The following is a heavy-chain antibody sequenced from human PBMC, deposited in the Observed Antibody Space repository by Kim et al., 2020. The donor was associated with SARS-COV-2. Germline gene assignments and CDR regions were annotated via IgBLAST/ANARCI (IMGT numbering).Heavy chain of an antibody. D-gene: IGHD6-6*01. Sequence: SETLSLTCTVSGGSISSGCYYWSWIRQHPGKGLEWIGYIYYSGSTYYNPSLKSRVTISVDTSKNQFSLKLSSVTAADTAVYYCARERRGSSSNRDAFDIWGQGTMVTVSS. CDR1: GGSISSGCYY. CDR3: ARERRGSSSNRDAFDI. CDR2: IYYSGST. V-gene: IGHV4-31*03. J-gene: IGHJ3*02.